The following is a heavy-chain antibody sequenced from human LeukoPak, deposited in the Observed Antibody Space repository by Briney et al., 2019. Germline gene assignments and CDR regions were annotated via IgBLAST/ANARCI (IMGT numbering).Heavy chain of an antibody. D-gene: IGHD3-10*01. CDR2: INLDGSEK. Sequence: GGSLRLSCAASGFTFSMYWMSWLRQAPGKGLEWVANINLDGSEKSYMDSVKDRFIISRDNAKNSLYMEMNSLRAEDTAAYYCAKYSYGTGTSYDPWGQGALVTVSS. CDR1: GFTFSMYW. CDR3: AKYSYGTGTSYDP. J-gene: IGHJ5*02. V-gene: IGHV3-7*01.